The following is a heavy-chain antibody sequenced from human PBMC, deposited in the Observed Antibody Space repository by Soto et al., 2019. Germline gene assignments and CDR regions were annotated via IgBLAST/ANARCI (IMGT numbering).Heavy chain of an antibody. CDR3: VERGRNWGAFDF. CDR1: GFSFNSYA. J-gene: IGHJ3*01. Sequence: EVQLLESGGGLVQPGGSLRLACAASGFSFNSYAMVWVRQAPGKGLEWVSVISARGGSSYFADSVKGRFTISRDSSANTLFLHMDNLRAEDSALYYCVERGRNWGAFDFWGQGTTVVVSS. V-gene: IGHV3-23*01. CDR2: ISARGGSS. D-gene: IGHD7-27*01.